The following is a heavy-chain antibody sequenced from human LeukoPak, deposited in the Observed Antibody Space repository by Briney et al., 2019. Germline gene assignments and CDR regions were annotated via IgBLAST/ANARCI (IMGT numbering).Heavy chain of an antibody. Sequence: GRSLRLSCAASGFTFDDYAMHWVRQAPGKGLEWASGISWNSGSIGYADSVKGRFTISRDNAKNSLYLQMNSLRAEDTALYYCAKGLKGLKFDYWGQGTLVTVSS. V-gene: IGHV3-9*01. CDR1: GFTFDDYA. CDR3: AKGLKGLKFDY. CDR2: ISWNSGSI. J-gene: IGHJ4*02. D-gene: IGHD6-19*01.